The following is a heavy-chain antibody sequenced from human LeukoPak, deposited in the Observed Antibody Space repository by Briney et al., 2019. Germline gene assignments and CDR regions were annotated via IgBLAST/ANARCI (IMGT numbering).Heavy chain of an antibody. V-gene: IGHV3-30*01. Sequence: GGSLRLSCAAPGFTFSSYAMPWVRQAPGKGLEWVAVISYDGSNKYYADSVKGRFTISRDNSKNTLYLQMNSLRAEDTAVYYCARPDDSSGYYSVFDYWGQGTLVTVSS. CDR3: ARPDDSSGYYSVFDY. D-gene: IGHD3-22*01. J-gene: IGHJ4*02. CDR2: ISYDGSNK. CDR1: GFTFSSYA.